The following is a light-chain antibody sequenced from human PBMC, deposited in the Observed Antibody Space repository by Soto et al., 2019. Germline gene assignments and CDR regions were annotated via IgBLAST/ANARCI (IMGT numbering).Light chain of an antibody. V-gene: IGKV2-30*01. CDR1: ESPVITDGDTL. J-gene: IGKJ2*01. CDR3: MQGARWPYT. Sequence: IVLTQSPLSLPVTLGQPASISCRSSESPVITDGDTLLNWFQQMPGQSPRRLIYRVSNRDFGVPDRFSGSGSGTEFTLKISSVEAEDVAIYYCMQGARWPYTFGQGTKLEI. CDR2: RVS.